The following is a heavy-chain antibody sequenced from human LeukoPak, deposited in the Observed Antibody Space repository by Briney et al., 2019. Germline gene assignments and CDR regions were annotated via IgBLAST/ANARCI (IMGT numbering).Heavy chain of an antibody. Sequence: SETLSLTCTVSGGSISSSSYYWGWIRQPPGKGLEWIGSIYYSGSTYYNPSLKSRVTISVDTSKNQFSLKLSSVTAADTAVYYCARDGALYYYDSSGYYGAHQTNWFDPWGQGTLVTVSS. CDR1: GGSISSSSYY. V-gene: IGHV4-39*07. J-gene: IGHJ5*02. CDR3: ARDGALYYYDSSGYYGAHQTNWFDP. CDR2: IYYSGST. D-gene: IGHD3-22*01.